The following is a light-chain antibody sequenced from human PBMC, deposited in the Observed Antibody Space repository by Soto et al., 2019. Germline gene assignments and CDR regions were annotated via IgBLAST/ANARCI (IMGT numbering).Light chain of an antibody. CDR3: AAWDDSLNAVV. J-gene: IGLJ2*01. CDR1: SSNIGSNT. CDR2: SNN. Sequence: QSVLTQSPSASGTPGQRVTISCSGSSSNIGSNTVNWYQQLPGTAPKLLIYSNNQRPSGIPDRFSGSKSGTSASLAISGLRSEDEADYYCAAWDDSLNAVVFVGGIKLTVL. V-gene: IGLV1-44*01.